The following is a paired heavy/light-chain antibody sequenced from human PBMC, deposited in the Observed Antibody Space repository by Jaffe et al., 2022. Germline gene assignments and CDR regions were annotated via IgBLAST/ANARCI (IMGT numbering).Light chain of an antibody. CDR3: SSYTSSSTLGV. Sequence: QSALTQPASVSGSPGQSITISCTGTSSDVGGYNYVSWYQQHPGKAPKLMIYEVSNRPSGVSNRFSGSKSGNTASLTISGLQAEDEADYYCSSYTSSSTLGVFGGGTKLTVL. CDR1: SSDVGGYNY. V-gene: IGLV2-14*01. CDR2: EVS. J-gene: IGLJ3*02.
Heavy chain of an antibody. Sequence: EVQLLESGGGLVQPGGSLRLSCAASGFTFSSYAMSWVRQAPGKGLEWVSAISGSGGSTYYADSVKGRFTISRDNSKNTLYLQMNSLRAEDTAVYYCAKDWRYGSGSYLSRGWFDPWGQGTLVTVSS. CDR3: AKDWRYGSGSYLSRGWFDP. V-gene: IGHV3-23*01. J-gene: IGHJ5*02. CDR1: GFTFSSYA. D-gene: IGHD3-10*01. CDR2: ISGSGGST.